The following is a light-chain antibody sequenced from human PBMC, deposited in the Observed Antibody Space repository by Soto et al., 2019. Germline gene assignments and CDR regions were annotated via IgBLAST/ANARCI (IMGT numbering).Light chain of an antibody. J-gene: IGLJ2*01. V-gene: IGLV2-14*01. CDR3: SSYTSSSTLVV. CDR2: DVS. CDR1: SSDVGGYND. Sequence: QSALTQPASVSGSPGQSITISCTGTSSDVGGYNDVSWYQQPPGKAPKLMIYDVSNRPSGVSNRFSGSKSGNTASLTISGLQAEDEADYYCSSYTSSSTLVVFGGGTKLTVL.